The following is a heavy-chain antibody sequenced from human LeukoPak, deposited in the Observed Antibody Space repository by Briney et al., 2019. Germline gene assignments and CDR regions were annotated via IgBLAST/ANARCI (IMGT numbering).Heavy chain of an antibody. V-gene: IGHV3-23*01. CDR1: GFTFSSYG. CDR3: AKPGYVTSGWFDY. Sequence: PGGSLRLSCAASGFTFSSYGMSWVRQAPGKGLEWVSTIVSSGYDTYYAGSVKGRFTISRDNSKNTLYLQMSSLRAEDRAVYYCAKPGYVTSGWFDYWGQGSLVLVSS. D-gene: IGHD6-19*01. J-gene: IGHJ4*02. CDR2: IVSSGYDT.